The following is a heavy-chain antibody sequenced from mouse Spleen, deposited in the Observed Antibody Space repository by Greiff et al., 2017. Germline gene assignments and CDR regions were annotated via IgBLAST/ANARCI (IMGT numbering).Heavy chain of an antibody. CDR1: GYTFTSYY. CDR2: INPSNGGT. V-gene: IGHV1S81*02. CDR3: TRGGERDY. Sequence: QVQLQQSGAELVKPGASVKLSCKASGYTFTSYYMYWVKQRPGQGLEWIGEINPSNGGTNFNEKFKSKATLTVDKSSSTAYMQLSSLTSEDSAVYYCTRGGERDYWGQGTTLTVSS. J-gene: IGHJ2*01.